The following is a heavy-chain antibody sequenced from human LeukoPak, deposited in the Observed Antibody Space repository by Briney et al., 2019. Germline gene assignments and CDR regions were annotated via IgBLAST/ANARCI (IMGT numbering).Heavy chain of an antibody. V-gene: IGHV3-23*01. Sequence: GGSLRLSCAASEFSVGSNYMTWVRQAPGKGLEWVSAISGSGGSTYYADSVKGRFTISRDNSKNTLYLQMNSLRAEDTAVYYCAKGYSSGELDYWGQGTLVTVSS. CDR3: AKGYSSGELDY. D-gene: IGHD5-18*01. CDR2: ISGSGGST. CDR1: EFSVGSNY. J-gene: IGHJ4*02.